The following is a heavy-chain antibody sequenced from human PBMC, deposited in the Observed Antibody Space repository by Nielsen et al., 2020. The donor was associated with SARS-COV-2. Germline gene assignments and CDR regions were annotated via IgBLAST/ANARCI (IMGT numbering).Heavy chain of an antibody. CDR2: ISSSSSTI. CDR1: GFTFSSYS. J-gene: IGHJ6*02. Sequence: GESLKISCAASGFTFSSYSMNWVRQAPGKGLEWVSYISSSSSTIYYADSVRGRFTISRDNAKNSLYLQMNSLRDEDTAVYYCARGRELRYFDWHQENYYGMDVWGQGTTVTVSS. CDR3: ARGRELRYFDWHQENYYGMDV. D-gene: IGHD3-9*01. V-gene: IGHV3-48*02.